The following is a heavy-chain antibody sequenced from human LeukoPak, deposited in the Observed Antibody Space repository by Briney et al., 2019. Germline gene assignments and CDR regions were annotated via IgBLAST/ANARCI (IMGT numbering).Heavy chain of an antibody. CDR2: IKQDGSEK. Sequence: GGALRLSCVASGFXFSNYWIIWVRQAPGEGLEWVGNIKQDGSEKRYADSVRGRCSISRDNAQTSLYLQMNSLRAEVTAVYYCARASDPWLQLTWGQGTLVTVSS. CDR3: ARASDPWLQLT. D-gene: IGHD5-24*01. V-gene: IGHV3-7*05. CDR1: GFXFSNYW. J-gene: IGHJ5*02.